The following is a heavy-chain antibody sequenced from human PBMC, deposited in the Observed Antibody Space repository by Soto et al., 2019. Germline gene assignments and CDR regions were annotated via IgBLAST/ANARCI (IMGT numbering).Heavy chain of an antibody. CDR2: ISAYNGNP. V-gene: IGHV1-18*01. D-gene: IGHD3-9*01. CDR3: ARDPLRLGDYYYYGMDV. CDR1: GYTFTSYG. Sequence: ASVKVSCKASGYTFTSYGISWVRQAPGQGLEWMGWISAYNGNPNYAQKLQGRVTMTTDTSTSTAYMELRSLRSDDTAVYYCARDPLRLGDYYYYGMDVWGQGTTVTVSS. J-gene: IGHJ6*02.